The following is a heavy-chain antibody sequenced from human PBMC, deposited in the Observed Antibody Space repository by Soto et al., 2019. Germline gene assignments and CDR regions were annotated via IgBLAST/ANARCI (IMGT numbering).Heavy chain of an antibody. CDR1: GGSISSYY. CDR3: ARWRYSSSSNYYYMDV. Sequence: SETLSLTCTVSGGSISSYYWSWIRQPPGKGLEWIGYIYYSGSTNYNPSLKSRVTISVDTSKNQFSLKLSSVTAADTAVYYCARWRYSSSSNYYYMDVWGKGTTVTVSS. D-gene: IGHD6-6*01. J-gene: IGHJ6*03. CDR2: IYYSGST. V-gene: IGHV4-59*12.